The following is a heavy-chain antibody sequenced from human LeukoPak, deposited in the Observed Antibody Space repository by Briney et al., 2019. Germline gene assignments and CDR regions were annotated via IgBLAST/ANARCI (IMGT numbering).Heavy chain of an antibody. J-gene: IGHJ4*02. CDR1: GFSFNDYS. CDR2: ISSSSRTI. CDR3: VNLPHSSSWSSFDY. Sequence: GGSLRLSCAASGFSFNDYSMNWVRQAPGKGLEWVSYISSSSRTIDYADSVKGRFTISRDNSKNTLYLQMSSLRAEDTAVYYCVNLPHSSSWSSFDYWGQGTLVTVSS. V-gene: IGHV3-48*01. D-gene: IGHD6-13*01.